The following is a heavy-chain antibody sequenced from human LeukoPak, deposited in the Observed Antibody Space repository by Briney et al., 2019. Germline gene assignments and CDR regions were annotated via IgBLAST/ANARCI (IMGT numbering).Heavy chain of an antibody. Sequence: SETLSLTCTVSGGSISSGDCYWSWIRQPPGKGLEWIGYIYYSGSTYYNPSLKSRVTISVDTSKNQFSLKLSSVTAADTAVYYCVRERYYYDSSGYYGINWFDPWGQGTLVTVSS. V-gene: IGHV4-30-4*01. D-gene: IGHD3-22*01. CDR3: VRERYYYDSSGYYGINWFDP. CDR1: GGSISSGDCY. J-gene: IGHJ5*02. CDR2: IYYSGST.